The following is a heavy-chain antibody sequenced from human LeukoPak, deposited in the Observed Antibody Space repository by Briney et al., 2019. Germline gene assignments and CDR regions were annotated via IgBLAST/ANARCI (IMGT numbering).Heavy chain of an antibody. J-gene: IGHJ4*02. Sequence: PGGSLRLSCEASGNYWMHWVRQVPGKGLVWVSHINSDGSWTSYADSVKGRFTIAKDNAKNTVYLQMNSLRAEDTAVYYCARVAYCSSTSCYKMYSDYWGQGTLVTVSS. V-gene: IGHV3-74*01. CDR1: GNYW. CDR2: INSDGSWT. CDR3: ARVAYCSSTSCYKMYSDY. D-gene: IGHD2-2*01.